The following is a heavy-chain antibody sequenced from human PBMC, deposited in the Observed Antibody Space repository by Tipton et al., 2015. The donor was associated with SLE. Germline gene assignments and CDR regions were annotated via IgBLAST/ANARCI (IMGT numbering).Heavy chain of an antibody. CDR2: IYYSGST. D-gene: IGHD1-26*01. Sequence: TLSLTCTVSGGSIGSSSYFWGWIRQPPGKGLEWIGSIYYSGSTYYNPSLKSRVTISVDTSKNQFSLKLSSVTAADTAVYYCARGRGATKFQHWGQGTLVTVSS. CDR1: GGSIGSSSYF. J-gene: IGHJ1*01. CDR3: ARGRGATKFQH. V-gene: IGHV4-39*07.